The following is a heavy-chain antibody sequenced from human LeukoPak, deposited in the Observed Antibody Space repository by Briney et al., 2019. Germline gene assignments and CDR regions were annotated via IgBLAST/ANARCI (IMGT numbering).Heavy chain of an antibody. Sequence: GGSLRLSCAAAGFSFSDYSMNWVRQAPGKGLEWVANIKQDGSEKYYVDSVKGRFTISRDNAKNSLYLQMNSLRGEDTAVYYCAREIFGVVIPQADAFDIWGQGTMVTVSS. D-gene: IGHD3-3*01. J-gene: IGHJ3*02. V-gene: IGHV3-7*01. CDR1: GFSFSDYS. CDR2: IKQDGSEK. CDR3: AREIFGVVIPQADAFDI.